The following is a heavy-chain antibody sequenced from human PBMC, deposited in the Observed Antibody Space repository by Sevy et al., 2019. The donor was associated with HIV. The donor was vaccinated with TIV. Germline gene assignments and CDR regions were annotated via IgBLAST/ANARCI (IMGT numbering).Heavy chain of an antibody. CDR1: GFLFRNYG. D-gene: IGHD5-18*01. V-gene: IGHV3-33*01. CDR2: IWYDRSNK. J-gene: IGHJ4*02. CDR3: ARHKTAMENIDY. Sequence: GGSLRLSCAVSGFLFRNYGMHWVRQAPGKGLEWVAVIWYDRSNKNYADSVKGRFTISSDNSKNMLYQEMDSLGVEDTAVYYCARHKTAMENIDYWGQGTLVTVSS.